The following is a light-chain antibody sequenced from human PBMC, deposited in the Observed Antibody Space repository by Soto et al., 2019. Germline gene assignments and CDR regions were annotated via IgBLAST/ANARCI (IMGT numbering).Light chain of an antibody. CDR3: QQYGSSPLT. J-gene: IGKJ4*01. Sequence: ILLTHSPGTRSFSPGEIATLSFSASQSVSSSYLAWYQQKPGQAPRLLIYGASSRATGIPDRFSGSGSGTDFTLTISRLEPEDFAVYYCQQYGSSPLTFGGGTKVDIK. V-gene: IGKV3-20*01. CDR2: GAS. CDR1: QSVSSSY.